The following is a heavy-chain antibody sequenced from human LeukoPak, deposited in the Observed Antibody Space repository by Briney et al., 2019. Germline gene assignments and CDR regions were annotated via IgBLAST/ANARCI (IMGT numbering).Heavy chain of an antibody. CDR2: IYYSGST. J-gene: IGHJ4*02. CDR3: AAIFGVGSDY. D-gene: IGHD3-3*01. V-gene: IGHV4-61*01. Sequence: SQTLSLTCTVSGGSISSGSYYWSWIRQPPGKGLEWIGYIYYSGSTNYNPSLKSRVTISVDTSKNQFSLKLSSVTAADTAVYYCAAIFGVGSDYWGQGTLVTVSS. CDR1: GGSISSGSYY.